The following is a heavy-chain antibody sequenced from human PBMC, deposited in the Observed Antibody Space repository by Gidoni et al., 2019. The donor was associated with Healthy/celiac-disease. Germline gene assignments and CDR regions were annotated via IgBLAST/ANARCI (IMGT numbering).Heavy chain of an antibody. V-gene: IGHV1-69*01. CDR3: ARGNCSGGSCYPYWYYGMDV. CDR1: AGTFSSYA. CDR2: IIPIFGTA. J-gene: IGHJ6*02. D-gene: IGHD2-15*01. Sequence: QVQLAQSGAEVKKPGSSVKVSCKASAGTFSSYAISRVRQAPGQGLEWMGGIIPIFGTANYAQKFQGRVTITADESTSTAYMELSSLRSEDTAVYYCARGNCSGGSCYPYWYYGMDVWGQGTTVTVSS.